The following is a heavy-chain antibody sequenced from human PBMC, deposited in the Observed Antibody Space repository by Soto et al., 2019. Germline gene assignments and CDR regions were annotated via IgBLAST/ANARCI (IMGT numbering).Heavy chain of an antibody. V-gene: IGHV3-30*18. CDR1: GFTFSSYG. D-gene: IGHD2-15*01. Sequence: QVQLVESGGGVVQPGRSLRLSCAASGFTFSSYGMHWVRQAPGKGLEWVAVISYDGSNKYYADSVKGRFTISRDNSKNTRYLKINSLRAEDTAVYYCAKGDLYCSVGSCYQCAFDIRGQGTMVTVSS. J-gene: IGHJ3*02. CDR2: ISYDGSNK. CDR3: AKGDLYCSVGSCYQCAFDI.